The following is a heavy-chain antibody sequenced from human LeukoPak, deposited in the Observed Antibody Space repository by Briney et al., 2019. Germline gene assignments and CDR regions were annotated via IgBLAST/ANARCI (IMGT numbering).Heavy chain of an antibody. V-gene: IGHV3-48*03. Sequence: PGGSLRLSCAASGFTFSSYEMNWVRQAPGKGLEWVSYISSSGSTIYYADSVKGRFAISRDNAKNSLYLQMNSLRAEDTAVYYCAREGGGNSLNYWGQGTLVTVSS. CDR1: GFTFSSYE. D-gene: IGHD4-23*01. CDR3: AREGGGNSLNY. CDR2: ISSSGSTI. J-gene: IGHJ4*02.